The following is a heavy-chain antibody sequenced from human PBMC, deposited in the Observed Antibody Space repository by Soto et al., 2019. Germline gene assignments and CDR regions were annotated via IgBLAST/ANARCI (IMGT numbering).Heavy chain of an antibody. CDR2: ISHDGRNT. CDR1: ELPFTDYS. CDR3: AVDDVPKRSFRYYYFRF. V-gene: IGHV3-30*04. Sequence: GGSLRLSCAASELPFTDYSMHWVRQTADKGLEWVAFISHDGRNTFYSDSVKGRFTISRDDSRSMLFLQMSGVTVEDTAIYYCAVDDVPKRSFRYYYFRFCGRGTLVTVYS. D-gene: IGHD3-22*01. J-gene: IGHJ4*02.